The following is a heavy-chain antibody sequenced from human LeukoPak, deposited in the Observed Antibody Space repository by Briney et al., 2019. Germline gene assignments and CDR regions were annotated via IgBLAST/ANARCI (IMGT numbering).Heavy chain of an antibody. CDR3: ARDLVRGVIDY. CDR1: GGSISSGDYY. Sequence: SETLSLTCTVSGGSISSGDYYWSWIRQPPGKGLEWIGYIYYSGSTYYNPSLKSRVTISVDTSKNQFSLKLSSVTAVDTAVYYCARDLVRGVIDYWGQGTLVTVSS. CDR2: IYYSGST. D-gene: IGHD3-10*01. V-gene: IGHV4-30-4*08. J-gene: IGHJ4*02.